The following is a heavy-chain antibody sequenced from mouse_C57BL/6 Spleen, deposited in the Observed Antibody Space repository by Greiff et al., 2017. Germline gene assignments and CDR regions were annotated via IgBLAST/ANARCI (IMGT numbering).Heavy chain of an antibody. V-gene: IGHV1-85*01. CDR2: IYPRDGST. D-gene: IGHD1-1*01. CDR3: AGVEGFAY. Sequence: LVESGPELVKPGASVKLSCKASGYTFTSYDINWVKQRPGQGLEWIGWIYPRDGSTKYNEKFKGKATLTVDTSSSTAYMELHSLTSEDSAVYFCAGVEGFAYWGQGTLVTVSA. CDR1: GYTFTSYD. J-gene: IGHJ3*01.